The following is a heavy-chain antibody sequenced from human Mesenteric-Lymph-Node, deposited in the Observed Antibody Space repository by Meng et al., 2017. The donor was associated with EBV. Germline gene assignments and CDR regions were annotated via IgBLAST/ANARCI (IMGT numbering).Heavy chain of an antibody. J-gene: IGHJ4*02. V-gene: IGHV4-4*02. CDR1: GGSISSSNW. CDR3: ARVGQWLPIDY. D-gene: IGHD6-19*01. CDR2: IYHSGST. Sequence: GQLEESGPGLVKPSGTLSLPCAGSGGSISSSNWWSWVRQPPGKGLEWIGEIYHSGSTNYNPSLKSRVTISVDKSRNQFSLNLSSVTAADTAVYYCARVGQWLPIDYWGQGTLVTVSS.